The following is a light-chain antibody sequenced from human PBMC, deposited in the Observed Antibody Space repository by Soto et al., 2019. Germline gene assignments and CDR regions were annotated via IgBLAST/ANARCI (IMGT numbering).Light chain of an antibody. Sequence: QSVLTQPASVSGSPGRSITISCSGTSSDVGSSNLVSWYQQHPGKAPKLIIFEGDRRPSGVSCRFSGSKSGNTASLTISGLQAEDEADYYCCSFARSTTFYVFGTGTKVTVL. J-gene: IGLJ1*01. CDR3: CSFARSTTFYV. V-gene: IGLV2-23*01. CDR1: SSDVGSSNL. CDR2: EGD.